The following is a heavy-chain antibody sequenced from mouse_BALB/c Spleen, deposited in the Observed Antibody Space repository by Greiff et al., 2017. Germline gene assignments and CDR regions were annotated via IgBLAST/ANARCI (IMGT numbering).Heavy chain of an antibody. J-gene: IGHJ3*01. CDR1: GYTFTSYW. V-gene: IGHV1S22*01. D-gene: IGHD2-3*01. CDR2: IYPGSGST. Sequence: LQQPGSELVRPGASVKLSCKASGYTFTSYWMHWVKQRPGQGLEWIGNIYPGSGSTNYDEKFKSKATLTVDTSSSTAYMQLSSLTSEDSAVYYCTRPIYDGYYGSSWFAYWGQGTLVTVSA. CDR3: TRPIYDGYYGSSWFAY.